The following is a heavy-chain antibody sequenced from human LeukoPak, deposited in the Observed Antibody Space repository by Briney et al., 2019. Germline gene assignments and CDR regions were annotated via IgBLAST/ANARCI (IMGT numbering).Heavy chain of an antibody. CDR1: GLTFSDYY. CDR2: IGSSGTTL. V-gene: IGHV3-11*01. Sequence: GGSLRLSCAPSGLTFSDYYMSWIRQAPGEGLEYISYIGSSGTTLFYADSVKGRFTISRDNAKNSLYLEMNNLRAEDTAVYYCARRRDYLDYWGQGTLVTVSS. CDR3: ARRRDYLDY. J-gene: IGHJ4*02.